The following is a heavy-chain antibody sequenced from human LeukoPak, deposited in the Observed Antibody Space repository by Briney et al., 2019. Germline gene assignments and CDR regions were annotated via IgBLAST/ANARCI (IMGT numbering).Heavy chain of an antibody. CDR3: AHRTWGPFHY. D-gene: IGHD7-27*01. CDR1: GFSLSTTGVG. J-gene: IGHJ4*02. V-gene: IGHV2-5*02. CDR2: IYWDDEE. Sequence: ESGPTLVKPTQTLTLTCTFSGFSLSTTGVGVGWIRQPPGKALEWLALIYWDDEERYSPSLKSRLTITKDTSKNQVVLTMTNMDPVGTATYYCAHRTWGPFHYWGQGTLVTVSS.